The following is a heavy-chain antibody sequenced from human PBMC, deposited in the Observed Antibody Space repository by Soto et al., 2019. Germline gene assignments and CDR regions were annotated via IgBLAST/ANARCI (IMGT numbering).Heavy chain of an antibody. V-gene: IGHV3-15*07. CDR2: VKSKNDGGTT. Sequence: GGSLRLSCAASGFTFSNAWINWVRQAPGKGLEWVGRVKSKNDGGTTDFAAPVKGRFAISRGDSKNMVYLEMNSLQTEDTAIYYCTTDSYITSIIVRFDYWGHGTPVTVSS. J-gene: IGHJ4*01. CDR3: TTDSYITSIIVRFDY. D-gene: IGHD3-22*01. CDR1: GFTFSNAW.